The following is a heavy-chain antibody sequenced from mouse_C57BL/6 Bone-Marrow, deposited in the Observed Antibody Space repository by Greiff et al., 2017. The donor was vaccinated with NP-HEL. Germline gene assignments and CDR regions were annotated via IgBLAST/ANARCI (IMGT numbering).Heavy chain of an antibody. CDR2: ISSGGDYI. D-gene: IGHD1-1*01. CDR3: SRAYGSSSFAY. Sequence: EVQRVESGAGLVKPGGSLKLSCAASGFTFSSYAMSWVRQTPEKRLEWVAYISSGGDYIYYADTVKGRFTISRDNARNTLYLQMGSLKSEGTATDYCSRAYGSSSFAYWGKGTLVTVSA. CDR1: GFTFSSYA. V-gene: IGHV5-9-1*02. J-gene: IGHJ3*01.